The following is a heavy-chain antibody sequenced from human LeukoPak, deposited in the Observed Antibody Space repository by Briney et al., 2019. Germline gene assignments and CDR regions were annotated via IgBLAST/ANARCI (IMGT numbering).Heavy chain of an antibody. CDR2: IYYSGST. CDR3: ARGGYLDY. J-gene: IGHJ4*02. D-gene: IGHD1-26*01. Sequence: SETLSLTCTVFGGSISSYYWSWIRQPPGKGLEWIGYIYYSGSTNYNPSVKSRVTMSVDTSKNQFSLKLSSVTSADTAVYYCARGGYLDYWGQGTLVTVSS. V-gene: IGHV4-59*01. CDR1: GGSISSYY.